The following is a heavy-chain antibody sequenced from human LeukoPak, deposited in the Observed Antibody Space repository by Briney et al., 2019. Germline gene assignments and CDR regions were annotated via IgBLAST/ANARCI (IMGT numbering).Heavy chain of an antibody. Sequence: ASVKVSCKDSGYTFTNYGISWVRQAPGQGLEWMGWISAYNGNTNYPQKLQGRVTMTTDRSTSTAYMSLRSLRSVDTAVYYCARRSQEQQLVLYYYYYMDVWGKGTTVTVSS. CDR1: GYTFTNYG. V-gene: IGHV1-18*01. CDR2: ISAYNGNT. D-gene: IGHD6-13*01. J-gene: IGHJ6*03. CDR3: ARRSQEQQLVLYYYYYMDV.